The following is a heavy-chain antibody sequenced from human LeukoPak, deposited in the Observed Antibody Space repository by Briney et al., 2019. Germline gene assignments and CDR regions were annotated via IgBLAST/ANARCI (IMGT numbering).Heavy chain of an antibody. CDR2: IFYRGNS. CDR3: ARIPLGVLLWFGELLSWFDP. Sequence: SETLSLTCSVSGDSVTNYYWSWIRQPPGKGLEYIGYIFYRGNSNYSPSLKSRLTMSVDTSRNQLSLKLSSVTAADTAVYYCARIPLGVLLWFGELLSWFDPWGQGTLVTVSS. D-gene: IGHD3-10*01. J-gene: IGHJ5*02. CDR1: GDSVTNYY. V-gene: IGHV4-59*02.